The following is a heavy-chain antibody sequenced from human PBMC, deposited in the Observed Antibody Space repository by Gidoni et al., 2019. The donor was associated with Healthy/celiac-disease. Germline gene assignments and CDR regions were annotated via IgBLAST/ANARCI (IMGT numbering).Heavy chain of an antibody. J-gene: IGHJ4*02. CDR1: AFTSSSYA. CDR2: ISYDGSNK. D-gene: IGHD3-10*01. V-gene: IGHV3-30-3*01. CDR3: AREERYYGSGSFFDY. Sequence: VQLVESGGGVVQPGRSLRFSCAAAAFTSSSYARHWVRQAPGKGLEWVAVISYDGSNKYYADSVKGRFTISRDNSKNTLYLQMNSLRAEDTAVYYCAREERYYGSGSFFDYWGQGTLVTVSS.